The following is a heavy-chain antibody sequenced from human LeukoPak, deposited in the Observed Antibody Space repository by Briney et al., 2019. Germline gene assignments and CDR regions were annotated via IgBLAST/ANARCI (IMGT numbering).Heavy chain of an antibody. J-gene: IGHJ3*02. CDR2: VYNGGHN. CDR3: ARDFVETGVVGFDM. V-gene: IGHV4-4*07. D-gene: IGHD2-8*02. Sequence: PSETLSLTCTVSGDSIGTYFWNWIRQSAGEGLEWIGHVYNGGHNNYNPSLKGRVTISVDTSRNLFSLRLSSVTAADTAVYYCARDFVETGVVGFDMWGQGTMVTVSS. CDR1: GDSIGTYF.